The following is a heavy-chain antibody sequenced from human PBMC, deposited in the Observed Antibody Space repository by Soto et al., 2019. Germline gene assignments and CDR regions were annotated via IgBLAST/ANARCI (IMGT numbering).Heavy chain of an antibody. Sequence: SVKVSCKASVGTFSSYAISCVRQAPGQGLEWMGGIIPIFGTANYAQKFQGRVTITADESTSTAYMELSSLRSEDTAVYYCASLRSGWKEVYFDYWGQGTLVTVSS. CDR3: ASLRSGWKEVYFDY. D-gene: IGHD3-10*01. CDR2: IIPIFGTA. J-gene: IGHJ4*02. V-gene: IGHV1-69*13. CDR1: VGTFSSYA.